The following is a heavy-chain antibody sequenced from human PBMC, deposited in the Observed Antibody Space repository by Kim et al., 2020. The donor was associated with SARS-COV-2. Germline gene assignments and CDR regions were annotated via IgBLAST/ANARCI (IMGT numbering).Heavy chain of an antibody. CDR1: GGSISSSSYY. J-gene: IGHJ4*02. CDR2: IYYSGST. CDR3: ARSGCITGTYSEGCWDFDY. V-gene: IGHV4-39*01. Sequence: SETLSLTCTVSGGSISSSSYYWGWIRQPPGKGLEWIGSIYYSGSTYYNPSLKSLVTISVDTSKNQFSLKLSSVTAADTAVYYCARSGCITGTYSEGCWDFDYWGQGTLVTVSS. D-gene: IGHD1-7*01.